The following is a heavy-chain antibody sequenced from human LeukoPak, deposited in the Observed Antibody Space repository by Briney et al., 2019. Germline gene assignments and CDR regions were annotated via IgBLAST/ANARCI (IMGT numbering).Heavy chain of an antibody. V-gene: IGHV4-31*03. CDR2: IYYSGST. Sequence: PSQTLSPTCTVSGGSISSGGYYWSWIRQHPGKGLEWIGYIYYSGSTYYNPSLKSRVTISVDTSKNQFSLKLSSVTAADTAVYYCARWDNFGYGSTLFDYWGQGTLVTVSS. J-gene: IGHJ4*02. CDR1: GGSISSGGYY. D-gene: IGHD3-10*01. CDR3: ARWDNFGYGSTLFDY.